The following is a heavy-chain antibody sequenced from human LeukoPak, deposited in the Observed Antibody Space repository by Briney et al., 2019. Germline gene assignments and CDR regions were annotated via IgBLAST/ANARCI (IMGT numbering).Heavy chain of an antibody. D-gene: IGHD6-13*01. CDR2: IYYSGTT. CDR3: ARHSTTWYGDY. Sequence: PSETLSLTCTVSGGSISSSSYYWGWIRQPPGKGLEWIGSIYYSGTTNYNPSLKSRVTISVDTSKNQFPLNLSSVTAADTALYYCARHSTTWYGDYWGQGTLVTVSS. CDR1: GGSISSSSYY. V-gene: IGHV4-39*01. J-gene: IGHJ4*02.